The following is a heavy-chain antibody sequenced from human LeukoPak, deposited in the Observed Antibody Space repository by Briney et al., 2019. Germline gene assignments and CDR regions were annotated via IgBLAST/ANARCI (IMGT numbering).Heavy chain of an antibody. V-gene: IGHV4-59*01. CDR3: AREISGAFDI. Sequence: SETLSLTCAVPRGSISTYYWSWIRQPPGKGLEWIAYIYYSGNTNYNPSLKSRVTISVDTSKNQFSLNLSSVTAADTAVYYCAREISGAFDIWSQGTMVTVSS. CDR2: IYYSGNT. CDR1: RGSISTYY. J-gene: IGHJ3*02.